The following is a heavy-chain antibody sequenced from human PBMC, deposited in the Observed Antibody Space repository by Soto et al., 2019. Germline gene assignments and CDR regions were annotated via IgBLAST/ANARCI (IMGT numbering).Heavy chain of an antibody. CDR2: ISAGGTIT. V-gene: IGHV3-23*01. D-gene: IGHD3-9*01. Sequence: GGSLRLSCAASGFTFDTNGMTWVRQVPGKGLEWVSAISAGGTITYYADPVKGRFTISRDNSRNMLYLQMNSLRAEDTAVYYCATVRRDFAWLSDLDYFHYWGQGTPVTVSS. J-gene: IGHJ4*02. CDR3: ATVRRDFAWLSDLDYFHY. CDR1: GFTFDTNG.